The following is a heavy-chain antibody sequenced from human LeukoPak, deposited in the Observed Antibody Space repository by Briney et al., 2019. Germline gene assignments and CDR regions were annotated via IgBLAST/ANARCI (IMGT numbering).Heavy chain of an antibody. D-gene: IGHD6-13*01. V-gene: IGHV4-59*08. Sequence: SETLSLTCTVSGGSISSYYWSWIRQPPGKGLEWIGCIYHSGNTYYNPSLKSRVSISVDTSKNQFSLKLSSVTAADTAVYYCARQGGSSSPYYYYYMDVWGKGTTVTVSS. J-gene: IGHJ6*03. CDR3: ARQGGSSSPYYYYYMDV. CDR1: GGSISSYY. CDR2: IYHSGNT.